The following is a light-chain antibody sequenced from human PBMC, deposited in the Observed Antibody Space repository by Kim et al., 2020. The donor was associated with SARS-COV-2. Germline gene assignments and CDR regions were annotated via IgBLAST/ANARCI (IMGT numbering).Light chain of an antibody. J-gene: IGLJ2*01. CDR2: GQN. V-gene: IGLV3-19*01. CDR3: NSRDSYGVV. Sequence: SVALGQTVMITCQGVTLRSDFASWYQQKPGQAPILVISGQNNRPSGIPDRFSASSSGNTASLTITGAQAEDEADYYCNSRDSYGVVFGGGTQLTVL. CDR1: TLRSDF.